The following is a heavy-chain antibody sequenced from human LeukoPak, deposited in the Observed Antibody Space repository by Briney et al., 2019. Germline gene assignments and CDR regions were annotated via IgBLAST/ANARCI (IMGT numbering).Heavy chain of an antibody. CDR3: VRTRGATHFDY. D-gene: IGHD1-26*01. Sequence: GGSLRLSCAASGFTFSGYWMSWVRLAPGKGLEWVANIKQDGSEKYYVDSVKGRFTISRDDAKNSLFLQMNSLRAEDTAVYYCVRTRGATHFDYWGQGTLVTVSS. J-gene: IGHJ4*02. CDR1: GFTFSGYW. CDR2: IKQDGSEK. V-gene: IGHV3-7*05.